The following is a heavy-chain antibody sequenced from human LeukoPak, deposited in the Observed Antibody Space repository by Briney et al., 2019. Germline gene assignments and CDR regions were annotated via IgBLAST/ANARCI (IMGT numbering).Heavy chain of an antibody. CDR3: ARDSHYYDSSGYPDY. J-gene: IGHJ4*02. CDR2: ISAYNGNT. CDR1: GYTFTTYG. D-gene: IGHD3-22*01. V-gene: IGHV1-18*01. Sequence: GASVKVSCKASGYTFTTYGISWVRQAPGQGLEWMGWISAYNGNTNYAQKLQGRVTMTTDTSTSTAYMELRSLRPDDTAIYYCARDSHYYDSSGYPDYWGQGTLVTVSS.